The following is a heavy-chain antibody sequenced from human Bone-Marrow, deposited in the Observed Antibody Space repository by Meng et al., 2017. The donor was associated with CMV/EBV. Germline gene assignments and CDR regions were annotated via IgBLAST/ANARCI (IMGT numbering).Heavy chain of an antibody. CDR2: MNPNSGNT. V-gene: IGHV1-8*01. D-gene: IGHD6-6*01. J-gene: IGHJ4*02. CDR1: GYTFTSYD. Sequence: ASVKVSCKASGYTFTSYDINWVRQATGQGLEWMGWMNPNSGNTGYAQKFQGRVTMTRNTSISTAYMELRSLRSDDTAVYYCARSSSFLRGDYWGQGTLVTVSS. CDR3: ARSSSFLRGDY.